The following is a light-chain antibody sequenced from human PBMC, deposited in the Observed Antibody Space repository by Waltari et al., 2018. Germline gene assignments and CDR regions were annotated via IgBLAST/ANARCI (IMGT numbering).Light chain of an antibody. CDR3: CSYAGSKTWV. CDR1: SSDVGSYNL. CDR2: EGS. Sequence: QSALTQPASVSGSPGQSITISCTGTSSDVGSYNLVSWYQQHAGKAPKLMISEGSGRHSGVSNRFSGSKSGNTASLTISGLQAEDEADYYCCSYAGSKTWVFGGGTKLTVL. V-gene: IGLV2-23*01. J-gene: IGLJ3*02.